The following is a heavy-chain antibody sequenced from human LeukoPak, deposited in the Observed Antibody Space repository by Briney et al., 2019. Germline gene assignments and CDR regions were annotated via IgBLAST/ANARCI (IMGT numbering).Heavy chain of an antibody. CDR3: ARDFSGKYSSSSIDY. D-gene: IGHD6-6*01. Sequence: TSETLSLTCAVSGGSISSNNWWSWVRQPPGKGLEWIGEIYHSGNSNYNSSLKSRVTISVDRFKNQFSLKLTSVTAADTAVYYCARDFSGKYSSSSIDYWGQGTLVTVSS. CDR1: GGSISSNNW. J-gene: IGHJ4*02. V-gene: IGHV4-4*02. CDR2: IYHSGNS.